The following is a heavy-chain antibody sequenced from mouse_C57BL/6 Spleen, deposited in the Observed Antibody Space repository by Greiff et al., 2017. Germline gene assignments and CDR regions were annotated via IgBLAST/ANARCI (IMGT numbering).Heavy chain of an antibody. V-gene: IGHV1-53*01. Sequence: QVQLQQPGTELVKPGASVKLSCKASGYTFTSYWMHWVKQRPGQGLEWIGNINPSNGGTNYNEKFKSKATLTGDKSSRTAYMQLSSLTSEDSAVYYCARSDYGSSPFDYWGQGTTLTVSS. CDR1: GYTFTSYW. D-gene: IGHD1-1*01. CDR2: INPSNGGT. CDR3: ARSDYGSSPFDY. J-gene: IGHJ2*01.